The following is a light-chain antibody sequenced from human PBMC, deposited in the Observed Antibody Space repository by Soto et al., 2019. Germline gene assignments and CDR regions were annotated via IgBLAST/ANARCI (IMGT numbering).Light chain of an antibody. CDR1: QSLNTD. Sequence: EILLTQSPASLSVSPGESATLSCRASQSLNTDLAWYQQKPGQAPRLLLYGAPTRATGTPTRFSGSGSGTEFTLTISSLQSEDFAIYYCQQYKSWPPITFGQGTRLEIK. V-gene: IGKV3-15*01. CDR3: QQYKSWPPIT. CDR2: GAP. J-gene: IGKJ5*01.